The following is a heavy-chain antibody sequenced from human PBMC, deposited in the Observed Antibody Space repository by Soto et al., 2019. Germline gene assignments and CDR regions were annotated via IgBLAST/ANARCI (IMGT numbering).Heavy chain of an antibody. Sequence: PSETLSLTCTVSGGSVSSTNYCWGWIRQSPGKGLEWIGSVYYSGSTYYSPSLKSRVTISVDTSKNQFSLRLSSVTAADTAIYYCARHRGIQVNTPFDSWGLGTLVTVS. CDR1: GGSVSSTNYC. V-gene: IGHV4-39*01. CDR2: VYYSGST. J-gene: IGHJ4*02. CDR3: ARHRGIQVNTPFDS. D-gene: IGHD6-13*01.